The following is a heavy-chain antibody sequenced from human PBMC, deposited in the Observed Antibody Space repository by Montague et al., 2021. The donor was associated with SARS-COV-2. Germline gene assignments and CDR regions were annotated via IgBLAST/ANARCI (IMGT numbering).Heavy chain of an antibody. CDR2: IYTSGST. CDR3: ARERGPYYFDSSGYHNAFVI. D-gene: IGHD3-22*01. J-gene: IGHJ3*02. Sequence: SETLSLTCTVSGGSISSNNYYWDWIRQPPGKGLEWIGSIYTSGSTNYDPSLKSRVTMSVDTSKNRFSLKLSSVTAADTAVYYCARERGPYYFDSSGYHNAFVIWGQGTMVTVSS. V-gene: IGHV4-39*07. CDR1: GGSISSNNYY.